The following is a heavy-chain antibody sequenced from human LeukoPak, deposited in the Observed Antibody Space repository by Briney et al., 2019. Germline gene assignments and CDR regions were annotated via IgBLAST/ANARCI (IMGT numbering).Heavy chain of an antibody. CDR1: GFTFSSYA. Sequence: GGSLRLSCAASGFTFSSYAMSWVRQAPGQGLEWVSAISGSGGSTYYADSVKGRFTIPRDNSKNTLYLQMNSLRAEDTAVYYCAKGLEWLFPVWFDPWGQGTLVTVSS. V-gene: IGHV3-23*01. D-gene: IGHD3-3*01. CDR3: AKGLEWLFPVWFDP. J-gene: IGHJ5*02. CDR2: ISGSGGST.